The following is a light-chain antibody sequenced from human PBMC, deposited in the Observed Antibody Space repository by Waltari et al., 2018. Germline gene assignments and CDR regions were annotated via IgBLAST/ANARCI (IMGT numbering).Light chain of an antibody. V-gene: IGLV2-11*01. J-gene: IGLJ2*01. Sequence: QSALTQPRSVSGSPGQSVTLSCTGTSGDGGGHDFVSWFQELPGKAPKLIIYDVTKRPSGVPDRFSGSKSANTASLTISGLQAEDEANYYCCSYAGRYTYIFGGGTKLTVL. CDR2: DVT. CDR1: SGDGGGHDF. CDR3: CSYAGRYTYI.